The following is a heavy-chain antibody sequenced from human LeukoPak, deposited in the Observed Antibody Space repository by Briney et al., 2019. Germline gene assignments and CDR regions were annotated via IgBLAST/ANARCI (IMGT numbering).Heavy chain of an antibody. CDR1: GYTFTSYG. V-gene: IGHV1-18*01. CDR2: ISAYNGNT. Sequence: GASVKVSCKASGYTFTSYGISWVRQAPGQGLEWMGWISAYNGNTNYAQKLQGRVTMTTDTSTSTAYMELRSLRSDDTAVYYCAREPTHSSSFLRIWAGPVNNFDYWGQGTLVTVSS. D-gene: IGHD6-13*01. CDR3: AREPTHSSSFLRIWAGPVNNFDY. J-gene: IGHJ4*02.